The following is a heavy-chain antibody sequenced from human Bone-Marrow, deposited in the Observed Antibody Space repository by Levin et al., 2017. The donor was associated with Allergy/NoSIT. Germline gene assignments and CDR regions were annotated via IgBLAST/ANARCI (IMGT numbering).Heavy chain of an antibody. D-gene: IGHD4-11*01. CDR3: ARGQMTTVTTSWGG. CDR1: GYSISSGYY. CDR2: IYHSGST. J-gene: IGHJ4*02. V-gene: IGHV4-38-2*01. Sequence: SQTLSLTCAVSGYSISSGYYWGWIRQPPGKGLEWIGSIYHSGSTYYNPSLKSRVTISVDTSKNQFSLKLSSVTAADTAVYYCARGQMTTVTTSWGGWGQGTLVTVSS.